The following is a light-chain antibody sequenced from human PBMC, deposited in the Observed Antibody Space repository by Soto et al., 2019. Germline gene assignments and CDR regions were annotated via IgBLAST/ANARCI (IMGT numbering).Light chain of an antibody. V-gene: IGKV1-5*01. CDR2: DAS. CDR1: QNIRNL. CDR3: QQYNTYAT. J-gene: IGKJ5*01. Sequence: DIQLTQSPSTLSAAVGDSVTITCRASQNIRNLLAWYQQKPGKAPKPLIYDASTLKTGVPSRFSGSGSGSEFNFTNTGLQPDDFATYFCQQYNTYATFGQGTRLDIK.